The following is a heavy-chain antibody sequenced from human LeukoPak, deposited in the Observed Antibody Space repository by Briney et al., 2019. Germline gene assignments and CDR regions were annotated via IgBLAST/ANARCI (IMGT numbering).Heavy chain of an antibody. J-gene: IGHJ4*02. Sequence: SETLSLTYTVSGGSISSYYWSWIRQPPGKGREWVVYIYYSGSESTNYSPSLKSRVTISVDTSKNQFSLELSSVTAADAALYYCARVNLGEYYFDYWGQGTLVTVSS. CDR2: IYYSGSEST. V-gene: IGHV4-59*01. CDR3: ARVNLGEYYFDY. CDR1: GGSISSYY.